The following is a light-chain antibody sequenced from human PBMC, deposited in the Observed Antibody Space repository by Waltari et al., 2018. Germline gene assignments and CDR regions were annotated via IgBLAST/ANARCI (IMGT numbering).Light chain of an antibody. V-gene: IGLV10-54*04. CDR3: SAWDSDLSGYV. Sequence: QAGLTQPPSVSKGLRQTATLTCTGNSNNVGNQGAAWLQQHQGQPPKLLSYRNNNRPSGISDRFYAARSGNTASLTITGLQPEDEADYYCSAWDSDLSGYVFGTGTKVTVL. CDR1: SNNVGNQG. CDR2: RNN. J-gene: IGLJ1*01.